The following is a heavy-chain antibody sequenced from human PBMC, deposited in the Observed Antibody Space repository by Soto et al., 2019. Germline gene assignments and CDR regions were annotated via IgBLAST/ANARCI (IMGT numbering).Heavy chain of an antibody. CDR3: ASYVDIVATSLGIAVARTNFDFDY. D-gene: IGHD5-12*01. CDR1: GGSISSSSYY. Sequence: SETLSLTCTVSGGSISSSSYYWGWIRQPPGKGLEWIGSIYYSGSTYYNPSLKSRVTISVDTSKNQFSLKLSSVTAADTAVYYCASYVDIVATSLGIAVARTNFDFDYWGQGTLVTVSS. V-gene: IGHV4-39*01. J-gene: IGHJ4*02. CDR2: IYYSGST.